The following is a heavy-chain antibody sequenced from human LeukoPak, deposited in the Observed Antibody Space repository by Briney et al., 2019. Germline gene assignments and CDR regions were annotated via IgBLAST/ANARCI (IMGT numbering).Heavy chain of an antibody. V-gene: IGHV4-61*02. CDR1: GGSISSGSYY. J-gene: IGHJ4*02. D-gene: IGHD3-16*02. CDR3: ARVGPLVGSYREYYFDY. CDR2: IYTTGST. Sequence: PSETLSLTCTVSGGSISSGSYYWSWIRQPAGKGLDWIGRIYTTGSTNYNPSLKSRVTISVDTSKNQFSLKLSSVTAADTAVYYCARVGPLVGSYREYYFDYWGQGTLVTVSS.